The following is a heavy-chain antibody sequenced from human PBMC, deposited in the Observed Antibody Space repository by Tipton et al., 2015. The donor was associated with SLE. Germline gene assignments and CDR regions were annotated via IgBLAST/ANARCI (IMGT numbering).Heavy chain of an antibody. J-gene: IGHJ5*02. CDR1: GGSFSGYY. Sequence: TLSLTCAVYGGSFSGYYWGWIRQPPGKGLEWIGSIYYSGSTYYNPSLKSRVTISVDTSKNQFSLKLSSVTAADTAVYYCARTKLRYFDWPYNWFDPWGQGTLVTVSS. CDR2: IYYSGST. CDR3: ARTKLRYFDWPYNWFDP. D-gene: IGHD3-9*01. V-gene: IGHV4-34*01.